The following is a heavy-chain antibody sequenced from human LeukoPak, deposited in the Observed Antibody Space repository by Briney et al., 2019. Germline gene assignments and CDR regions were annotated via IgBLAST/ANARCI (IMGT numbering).Heavy chain of an antibody. CDR2: IIPIFGTA. Sequence: ASVKVSCKASGGTFSSYAISWVRQAPGQGLEWMGGIIPIFGTANYAQKFQGRVTITADESTSTAYMELSSLRSEDTAVYYCARGGGSVITSVDTFDYWGQGTLVTVSP. D-gene: IGHD3-22*01. J-gene: IGHJ4*02. CDR1: GGTFSSYA. V-gene: IGHV1-69*13. CDR3: ARGGGSVITSVDTFDY.